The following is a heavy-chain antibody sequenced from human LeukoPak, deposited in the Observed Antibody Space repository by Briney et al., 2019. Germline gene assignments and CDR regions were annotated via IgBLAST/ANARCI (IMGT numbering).Heavy chain of an antibody. Sequence: SETLSLACTVSGGSITSYYWSWIRQPPGKGLEWLGQIYYSGSTYYNPSLKSRVTISVDTSKNQFSLKLSSVTAADTAVYYCARSIAGAYYYYYGMDVWGQGTTVTVSS. J-gene: IGHJ6*02. CDR2: IYYSGST. D-gene: IGHD2/OR15-2a*01. CDR1: GGSITSYY. V-gene: IGHV4-59*08. CDR3: ARSIAGAYYYYYGMDV.